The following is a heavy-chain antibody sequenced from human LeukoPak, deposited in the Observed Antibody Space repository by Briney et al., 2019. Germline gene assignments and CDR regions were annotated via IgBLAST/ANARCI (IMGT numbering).Heavy chain of an antibody. D-gene: IGHD1-1*01. J-gene: IGHJ5*02. Sequence: PGGSLRLSCAASGFTFSSYSMNWVRQAPGKGLEWVSSISSSSSYIYYADSVKGRFTISRDNAKNSLYLQMNSLRAEDTAVYYCARDGRNWKLHSMYNWFDPWGQGTLVTVSS. CDR1: GFTFSSYS. V-gene: IGHV3-21*01. CDR2: ISSSSSYI. CDR3: ARDGRNWKLHSMYNWFDP.